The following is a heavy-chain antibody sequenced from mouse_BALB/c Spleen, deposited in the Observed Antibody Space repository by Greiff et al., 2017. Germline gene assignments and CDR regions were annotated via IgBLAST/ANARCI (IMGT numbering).Heavy chain of an antibody. J-gene: IGHJ4*01. D-gene: IGHD1-1*01. CDR1: GFSLTSYG. CDR3: DRKYYGSSCAMDY. CDR2: IWSGGST. V-gene: IGHV2-2*02. Sequence: QVQLQQSGPGLVQPSQSLSITCTVSGFSLTSYGVHWVRQSPGKGLEWLGVIWSGGSTDYYAAFISRLSISKDNSKSQVFFKMNSLQANDTAIYYCDRKYYGSSCAMDYWGQGTAVTVAS.